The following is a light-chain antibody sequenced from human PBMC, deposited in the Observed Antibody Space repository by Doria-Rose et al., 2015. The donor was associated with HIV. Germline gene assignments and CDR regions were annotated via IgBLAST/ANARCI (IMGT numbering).Light chain of an antibody. CDR1: QSFSSTC. J-gene: IGKJ1*01. V-gene: IGKV3-20*01. CDR2: DGS. Sequence: TQSPGTLSLSPGERATLSCGASQSFSSTCLAWYQQKPGQAPSLLIYDGSTRATGIPDRFSASGSGTDFTRTINRLEPEDFALYYCHQYGTSWTFGQGTKVEI. CDR3: HQYGTSWT.